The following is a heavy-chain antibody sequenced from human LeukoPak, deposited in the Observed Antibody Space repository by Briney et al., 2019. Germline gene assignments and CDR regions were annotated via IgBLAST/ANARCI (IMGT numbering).Heavy chain of an antibody. V-gene: IGHV3-7*01. D-gene: IGHD2-2*02. J-gene: IGHJ3*02. Sequence: GGSLRFSCAASGFTFSTYSMNWVRQAPGKGLEWVANIKQDGSDKYYVASVKGRFTISRDNAKNSLYLQMNSLRAEDTAVYHCARMYCSSSTCYTDAFDIWGQGTVVTVS. CDR3: ARMYCSSSTCYTDAFDI. CDR2: IKQDGSDK. CDR1: GFTFSTYS.